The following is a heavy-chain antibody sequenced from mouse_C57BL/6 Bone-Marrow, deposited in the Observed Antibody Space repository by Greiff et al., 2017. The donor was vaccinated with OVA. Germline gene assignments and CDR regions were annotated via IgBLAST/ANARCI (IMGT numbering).Heavy chain of an antibody. CDR2: IRNKANGYTT. Sequence: EVQVVESGGGLVQPGGSLSLSCAASGFTFTDYYMSWVRQPPGKALEWLGFIRNKANGYTTEYSASVKGRFTISRDNSQSILYLQMNALRAEDSATYYCASGAGTAMDYWGQGTSGTVSS. D-gene: IGHD4-1*01. J-gene: IGHJ4*01. CDR3: ASGAGTAMDY. V-gene: IGHV7-3*01. CDR1: GFTFTDYY.